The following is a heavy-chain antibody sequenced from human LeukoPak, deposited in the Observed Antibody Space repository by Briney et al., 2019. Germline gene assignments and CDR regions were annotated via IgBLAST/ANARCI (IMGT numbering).Heavy chain of an antibody. Sequence: SVKVSCKASGGTFSSHAISWVRQASGQGLEWMGGIIPIFGTANYAQKFQGRVTITTDESTSTAYMELSSLRSEDTAVYYCARAYYDFWSGYPSGYYYMDVWGKGTTVTVSS. V-gene: IGHV1-69*05. D-gene: IGHD3-3*01. CDR1: GGTFSSHA. CDR2: IIPIFGTA. CDR3: ARAYYDFWSGYPSGYYYMDV. J-gene: IGHJ6*03.